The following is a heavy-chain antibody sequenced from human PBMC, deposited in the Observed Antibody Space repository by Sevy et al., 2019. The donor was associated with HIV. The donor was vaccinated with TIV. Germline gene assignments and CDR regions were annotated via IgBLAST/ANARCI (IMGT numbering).Heavy chain of an antibody. CDR3: ARVRYYDSSGHYPFDY. V-gene: IGHV1-69*13. Sequence: ASVKVSCKASGGTFTSYSISSVRQAPGQGLEWMGGILPIFGLAHYAQKFQGRVTITADESTSTAYMELSSLRSEDTAVYYCARVRYYDSSGHYPFDYWGQGTLVTVSS. CDR2: ILPIFGLA. D-gene: IGHD3-22*01. CDR1: GGTFTSYS. J-gene: IGHJ4*02.